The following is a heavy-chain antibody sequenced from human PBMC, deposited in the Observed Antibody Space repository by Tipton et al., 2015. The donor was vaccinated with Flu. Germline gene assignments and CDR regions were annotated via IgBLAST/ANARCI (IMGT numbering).Heavy chain of an antibody. CDR2: VNYGGGT. D-gene: IGHD3-22*01. V-gene: IGHV4-39*07. Sequence: TLSLTCTVSGGSISSNNYNWGWLRQPPGKGLEWIGSVNYGGGTSYNPSLESRLTISLDTPKNHFSLRLSSVTAADTAVYYCATRRDYYDSSEFDYWGQGALVTVSS. CDR3: ATRRDYYDSSEFDY. J-gene: IGHJ4*02. CDR1: GGSISSNNYN.